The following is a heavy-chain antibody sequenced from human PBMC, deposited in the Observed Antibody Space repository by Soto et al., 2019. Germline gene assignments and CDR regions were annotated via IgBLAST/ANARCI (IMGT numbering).Heavy chain of an antibody. CDR2: INPGGSIT. Sequence: EEQLVESGGGLVQPGGSLRLSCAASGFTFSSYWTHWVRQAPGKGLVWVSRINPGGSITAYADSVKGRFTISRHNAKKTLYLQMNNLRGDDTAVYYWARVPTGKYGVWNYWGQGTLVTVSS. CDR3: ARVPTGKYGVWNY. CDR1: GFTFSSYW. J-gene: IGHJ4*02. V-gene: IGHV3-74*01. D-gene: IGHD2-8*01.